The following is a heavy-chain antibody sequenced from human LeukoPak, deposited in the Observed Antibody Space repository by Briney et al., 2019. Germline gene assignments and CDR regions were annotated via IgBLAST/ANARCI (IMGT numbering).Heavy chain of an antibody. CDR3: ARDPSGYCSGGSCYSSAAFDI. D-gene: IGHD2-15*01. Sequence: GSLRLSCAASGFTFRSYSMNWVRQAPGKGLEWVSSISSSSSYIYYADSVKGRFTISRDNAKNSLYLQMNSLRAEDTAVYYCARDPSGYCSGGSCYSSAAFDIWGQGTMVTVSS. J-gene: IGHJ3*02. CDR2: ISSSSSYI. CDR1: GFTFRSYS. V-gene: IGHV3-21*01.